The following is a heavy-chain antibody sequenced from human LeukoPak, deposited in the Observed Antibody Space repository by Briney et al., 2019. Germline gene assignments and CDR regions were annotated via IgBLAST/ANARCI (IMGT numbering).Heavy chain of an antibody. V-gene: IGHV3-66*01. D-gene: IGHD6-13*01. CDR1: GFTFSSYA. CDR2: IYSGGST. J-gene: IGHJ4*02. CDR3: AGTPYSSSWYPPGH. Sequence: GGSLRLSCAASGFTFSSYAMSWVRQAPGKGLEWVSVIYSGGSTYYADSVKGRFTISRDNSKNTLYLQMNSLRAEDTAVYYCAGTPYSSSWYPPGHWGQGTLATVSS.